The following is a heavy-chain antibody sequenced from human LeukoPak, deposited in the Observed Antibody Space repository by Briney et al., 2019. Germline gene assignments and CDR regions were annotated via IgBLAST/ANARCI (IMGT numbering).Heavy chain of an antibody. D-gene: IGHD6-13*01. CDR3: AREGYYSSSWPASDY. J-gene: IGHJ4*02. V-gene: IGHV4-59*01. CDR2: MYYSGST. Sequence: KSSETLSLTCTVSGGSMSPYYWTWIRQPPGKGLEWIGYMYYSGSTNYNPSLKSRVTISVDTSKNQFSLKLSSVTAADTAVYYCAREGYYSSSWPASDYWGQGTLVTVSS. CDR1: GGSMSPYY.